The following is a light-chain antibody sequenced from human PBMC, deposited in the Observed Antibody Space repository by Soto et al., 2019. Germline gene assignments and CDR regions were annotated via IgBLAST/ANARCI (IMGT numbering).Light chain of an antibody. CDR2: GAS. V-gene: IGKV3-20*01. J-gene: IGKJ2*01. Sequence: EIVLTQSPGTLSLSPGERATLSCRASQSVSSSYLAWYQQKPGQAPRLLFYGASSRASGIPDRFSGSGSGTDFTLTISRLEPEYCAVYYCQQYGSSPYTFGQGTKLEIK. CDR1: QSVSSSY. CDR3: QQYGSSPYT.